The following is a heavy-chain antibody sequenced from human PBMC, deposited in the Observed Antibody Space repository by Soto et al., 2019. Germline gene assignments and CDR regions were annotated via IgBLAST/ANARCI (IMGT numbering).Heavy chain of an antibody. V-gene: IGHV3-21*01. Sequence: GSLRLSCAASGFTFSSYSMNWVRQAPGKGLEWVSSISSSSSYIYYADSVKGRFTIYRDNAKNSLYLQMNSLRAEDTAVYYCARGTQTTVTTRLFDCWGQGTLVTVSS. CDR3: ARGTQTTVTTRLFDC. D-gene: IGHD4-17*01. J-gene: IGHJ4*02. CDR2: ISSSSSYI. CDR1: GFTFSSYS.